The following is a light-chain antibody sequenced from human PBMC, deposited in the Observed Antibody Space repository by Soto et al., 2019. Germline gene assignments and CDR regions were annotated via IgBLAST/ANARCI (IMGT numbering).Light chain of an antibody. Sequence: DIQMTQSPSTLSASVGDRVTITCRASQSISSWLAWYQQKPGRAPKSLIYGASSLHSGVPSRFSGSGSGTEFTLTISSLQPEDFATYYCQHYDHYPITFGQGTRLEIK. CDR3: QHYDHYPIT. CDR1: QSISSW. V-gene: IGKV1-5*01. CDR2: GAS. J-gene: IGKJ5*01.